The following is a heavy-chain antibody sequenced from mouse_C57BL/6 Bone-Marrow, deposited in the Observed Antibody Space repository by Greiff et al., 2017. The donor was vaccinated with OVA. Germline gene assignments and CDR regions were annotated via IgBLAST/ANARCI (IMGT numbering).Heavy chain of an antibody. CDR1: GYTFTSYG. D-gene: IGHD1-1*01. V-gene: IGHV1-81*01. Sequence: VQLQESGAELARPGASVKLSCKASGYTFTSYGISWVKQRTGQGLEWIGEIYPRSGNTYYNEKFKGKATLTADKSSSTAYMELRSLTSEDSAVYFCARNLYYYGSSYGFAYWGQGTLVTVSA. CDR3: ARNLYYYGSSYGFAY. CDR2: IYPRSGNT. J-gene: IGHJ3*01.